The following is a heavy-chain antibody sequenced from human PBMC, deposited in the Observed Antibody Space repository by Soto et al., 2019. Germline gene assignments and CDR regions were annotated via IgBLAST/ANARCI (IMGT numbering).Heavy chain of an antibody. D-gene: IGHD1-26*01. V-gene: IGHV4-34*01. CDR1: GKSLSGYY. J-gene: IGHJ4*02. Sequence: HVQLQQWCAGLLKPSETLSLTWAVYGKSLSGYYWSWMRPRPRKALEWIGEINHRGNTNYNPSLTSQVTISVDTSKNQLFLNLSSVTAADTAMYYSARHHVRGRTIAGAAEFWGQGTLVTVSS. CDR2: INHRGNT. CDR3: ARHHVRGRTIAGAAEF.